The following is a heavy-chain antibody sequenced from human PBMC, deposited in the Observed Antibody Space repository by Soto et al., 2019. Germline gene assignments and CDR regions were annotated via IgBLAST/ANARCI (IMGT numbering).Heavy chain of an antibody. CDR2: INHSGST. CDR3: ARSGGFMAYDY. D-gene: IGHD3-16*01. J-gene: IGHJ4*02. CDR1: GGSFSGYY. V-gene: IGHV4-34*01. Sequence: SETLSLTCAVYGGSFSGYYWSWIRQPPGKGLEWIGEINHSGSTNYNPSLKSRVNISVDTSKNQFSLKLSSVTAADTAVYYCARSGGFMAYDYWGQGTRVTVS.